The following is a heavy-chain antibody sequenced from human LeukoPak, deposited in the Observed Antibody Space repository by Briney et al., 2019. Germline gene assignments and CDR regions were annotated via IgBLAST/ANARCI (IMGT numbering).Heavy chain of an antibody. CDR2: LWANGRNN. V-gene: IGHV3-33*01. CDR3: ARERAPFDGFDI. CDR1: GFSFSRCG. D-gene: IGHD4/OR15-4a*01. Sequence: GGSLRLSCAASGFSFSRCGMHWVRQAPGKGLDWVAVLWANGRNNYYADSVEGRFTISRDSSKNTLYLQMTSLRADDTAIYYCARERAPFDGFDIWGRGTVATVSS. J-gene: IGHJ3*02.